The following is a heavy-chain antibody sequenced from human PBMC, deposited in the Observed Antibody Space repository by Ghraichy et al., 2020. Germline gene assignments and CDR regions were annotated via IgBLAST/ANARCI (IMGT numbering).Heavy chain of an antibody. V-gene: IGHV3-21*01. CDR3: ARVGQQLAHDGFDV. CDR2: ISSSSSYI. CDR1: GFTFSSYS. D-gene: IGHD6-13*01. J-gene: IGHJ3*01. Sequence: GGSLRLSCAASGFTFSSYSMNWVRQAPGKGLEWVSSISSSSSYIYYADSVKGRFTISRDNAKNSLYLKMNSQRAEDTAVYYCARVGQQLAHDGFDVWGQGTMVTVSS.